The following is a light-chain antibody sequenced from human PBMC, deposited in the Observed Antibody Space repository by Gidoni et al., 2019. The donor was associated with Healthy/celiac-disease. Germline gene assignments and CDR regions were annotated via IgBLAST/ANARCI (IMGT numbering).Light chain of an antibody. V-gene: IGKV3-20*01. CDR3: QQYGSSPP. CDR1: QSVSSSY. Sequence: IVLPQSPGTLSLSPGERATLSCRASQSVSSSYLAWYQQKPGQAPRLLIYGASSRATGIPDRFSGSGSGTDFTLTISRLEPEDFAVYYCQQYGSSPPFGGGTKVEIK. CDR2: GAS. J-gene: IGKJ4*01.